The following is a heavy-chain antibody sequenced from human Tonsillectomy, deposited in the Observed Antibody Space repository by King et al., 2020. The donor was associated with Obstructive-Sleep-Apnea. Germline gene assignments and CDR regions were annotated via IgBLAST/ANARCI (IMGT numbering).Heavy chain of an antibody. CDR1: GYTFSTYG. J-gene: IGHJ3*02. D-gene: IGHD7-27*01. CDR3: ARDRELGISALDI. Sequence: VQLVESGAEVKKPGASVKVSCKASGYTFSTYGLSWVRQAPGQGLEWMGWISPYNGNTNYAQNLQGRVTMTTDTSTSTAYMDLRSLRSDDTAVYYCARDRELGISALDIWGQGTMVTVSS. V-gene: IGHV1-18*01. CDR2: ISPYNGNT.